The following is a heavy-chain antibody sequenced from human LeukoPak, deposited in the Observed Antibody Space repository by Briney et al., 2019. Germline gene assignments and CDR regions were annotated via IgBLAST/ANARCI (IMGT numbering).Heavy chain of an antibody. CDR3: ARGRGYSTFDY. CDR2: IKEDGSEV. D-gene: IGHD4-23*01. Sequence: GGSLRLSCAASAFTFSNYWMSWVRQAPGKGLEWVANIKEDGSEVNYVDSVKGRFTISRDNAKNSLYLQMNSLRVDDTAVYYCARGRGYSTFDYWGQGTLVPVSS. J-gene: IGHJ4*02. CDR1: AFTFSNYW. V-gene: IGHV3-7*01.